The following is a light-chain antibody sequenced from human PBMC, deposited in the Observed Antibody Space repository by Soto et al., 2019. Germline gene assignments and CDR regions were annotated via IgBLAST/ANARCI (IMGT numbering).Light chain of an antibody. V-gene: IGKV1-5*01. CDR2: DAS. CDR1: QSISSW. J-gene: IGKJ1*01. Sequence: DIQMTQSPSTLSASVGDRVTITCRASQSISSWLAWYQQKPGKAPKLLIYDASSLESGVPSRFSGSGSGTEFALNISSLQPDEFATYYCQQYNSYWTFGQGTKGEIK. CDR3: QQYNSYWT.